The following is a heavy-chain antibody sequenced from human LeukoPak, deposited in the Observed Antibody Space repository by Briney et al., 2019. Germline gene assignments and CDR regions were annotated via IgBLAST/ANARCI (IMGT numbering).Heavy chain of an antibody. V-gene: IGHV4-4*07. Sequence: SETLSLTCTVSGGSISSYYWSWIRQPAGKGLEWIGRIYTSGSTNYNPSLKSRVTMSVDTSKNQFSLKLSSVTAADTAVYYCSRGPPYPIYGDYLIYYFDDWGQGTLVTVSS. CDR3: SRGPPYPIYGDYLIYYFDD. D-gene: IGHD4-17*01. CDR1: GGSISSYY. J-gene: IGHJ4*02. CDR2: IYTSGST.